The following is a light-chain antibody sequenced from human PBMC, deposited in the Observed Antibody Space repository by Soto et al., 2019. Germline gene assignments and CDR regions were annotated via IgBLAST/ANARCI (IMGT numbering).Light chain of an antibody. Sequence: EIVMTQSPATLSVSPGERATLSCRASQSVSSDLAWYQYKPGQAPRLLIYGASTRATGIPVRFSGSGSGTAFTLTISSLQSEDFAVYYCQHYNNRPLTFGGGTKVEI. CDR1: QSVSSD. J-gene: IGKJ4*01. CDR2: GAS. CDR3: QHYNNRPLT. V-gene: IGKV3-15*01.